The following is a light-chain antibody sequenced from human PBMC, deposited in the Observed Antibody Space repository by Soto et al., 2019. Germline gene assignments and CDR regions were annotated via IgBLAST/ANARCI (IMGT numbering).Light chain of an antibody. CDR2: KAS. J-gene: IGKJ3*01. V-gene: IGKV1-5*03. Sequence: DIQMTQSPSTLSASVGDRVTITCRASQSISSWLAWYQQKPGKAPKLLIYKASSLESGVPSRFSGSGSGTDFTLTITRLQPEDFASYYCQQANSFPFTFGPGTKV. CDR1: QSISSW. CDR3: QQANSFPFT.